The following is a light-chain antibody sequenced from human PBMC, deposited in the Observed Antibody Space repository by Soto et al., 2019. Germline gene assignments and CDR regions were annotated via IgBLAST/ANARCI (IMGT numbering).Light chain of an antibody. Sequence: EIELTQSPGTLSLSPGERATLSCRARPSVSANYITWYQQKPGQSPRLLLYGSSDRATGIPDRFSGSGSETDFTLTISRVEPEDFAVDYCQQYGSSPQYTFGQGTKLEIK. CDR2: GSS. CDR3: QQYGSSPQYT. J-gene: IGKJ2*01. V-gene: IGKV3-20*01. CDR1: PSVSANY.